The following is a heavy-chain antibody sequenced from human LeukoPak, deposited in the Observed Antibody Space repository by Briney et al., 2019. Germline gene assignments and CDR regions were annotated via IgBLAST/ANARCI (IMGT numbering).Heavy chain of an antibody. CDR2: ISYNGRT. CDR3: ARYYCGGSYCPGIDS. V-gene: IGHV4-31*03. D-gene: IGHD2-21*01. CDR1: GGSVSSGGFF. J-gene: IGHJ4*02. Sequence: PSETLSLTCRVSGGSVSSGGFFWTWVRQYPGGRLEWIGYISYNGRTYSDSSLQSRVTMSLDTSTNQFSLRLSSVTAADTAMYFCARYYCGGSYCPGIDSWGQGTLVTVSS.